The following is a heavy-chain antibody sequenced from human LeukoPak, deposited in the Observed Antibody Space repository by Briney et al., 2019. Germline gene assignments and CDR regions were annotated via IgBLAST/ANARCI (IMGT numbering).Heavy chain of an antibody. D-gene: IGHD3-10*01. J-gene: IGHJ5*02. Sequence: ASVKVSCKASGYTFTSYAMNWVRQAPGQGLEWMGWINTNTGNPTYAQGFTGRFVFSLDTSVSTAYLQISSLKAEDTAVYYCARDQYYGSGSYSHGANNWFDPWGQGTLVTVSS. V-gene: IGHV7-4-1*02. CDR2: INTNTGNP. CDR3: ARDQYYGSGSYSHGANNWFDP. CDR1: GYTFTSYA.